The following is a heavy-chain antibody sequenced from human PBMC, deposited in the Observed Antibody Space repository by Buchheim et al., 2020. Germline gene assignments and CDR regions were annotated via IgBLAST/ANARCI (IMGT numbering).Heavy chain of an antibody. CDR1: GFTFSDYS. CDR3: ARDGEYGSGSSNFDY. CDR2: ISRSSTTI. V-gene: IGHV3-11*04. Sequence: QVQLVESGGGLVKPGESLRLSCTVSGFTFSDYSMTWIRQTPGKGLEWLSYISRSSTTIYYADSVKGRFTISRDNAKNSLYLQMNSLRDEDTAVYYCARDGEYGSGSSNFDYWGQGTL. D-gene: IGHD3-10*01. J-gene: IGHJ4*02.